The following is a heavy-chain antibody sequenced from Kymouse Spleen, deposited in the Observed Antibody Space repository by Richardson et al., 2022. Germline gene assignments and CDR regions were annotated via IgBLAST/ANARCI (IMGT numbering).Heavy chain of an antibody. V-gene: IGHV3-23*04. CDR1: GFTFSSYA. CDR3: AKDRMGMVRGVIIPLTTTTTVWTS. Sequence: EVQLVESGGGLVQPGGSLRLSCAASGFTFSSYAMSWVRQAPGKGLEWVSAISGSGGSTYYADSVKGRFTISRDNSKNTLYLQMNSLRAEDTAVYYCAKDRMGMVRGVIIPLTTTTTVWTSGAKGPRSPSPQ. D-gene: IGHD3-10*01. J-gene: IGHJ6*02. CDR2: ISGSGGST.